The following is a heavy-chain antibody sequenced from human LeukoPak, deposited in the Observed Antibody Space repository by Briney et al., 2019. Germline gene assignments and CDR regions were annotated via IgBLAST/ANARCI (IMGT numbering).Heavy chain of an antibody. D-gene: IGHD6-6*01. Sequence: ASVKVSCKASGYTFTSFAMNWVRQAPGQGLEWIGWINTNTGNPTYAQGFTGRFVFSLDTSVSTAYLQISSLKAEDTAVYYCARALEPLRKGIEARPRNDYWCQGTLVNVS. V-gene: IGHV7-4-1*02. CDR2: INTNTGNP. CDR1: GYTFTSFA. J-gene: IGHJ4*02. CDR3: ARALEPLRKGIEARPRNDY.